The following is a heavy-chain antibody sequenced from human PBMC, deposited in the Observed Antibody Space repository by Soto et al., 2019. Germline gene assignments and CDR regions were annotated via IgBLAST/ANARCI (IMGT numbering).Heavy chain of an antibody. CDR1: GFTFNNYG. V-gene: IGHV3-33*01. D-gene: IGHD6-13*01. CDR2: IWNDGSNN. Sequence: QVQLVESGGGVVQPGRSLRLSCAASGFTFNNYGMHWVRQAPGKGLEWLAVIWNDGSNNYYANSVKGRFTISRDNSKNTPYLQMNSLRAEDMAVYYCARRQIPPPTRGAANARGGMDVWGQGTTVTVSS. CDR3: ARRQIPPPTRGAANARGGMDV. J-gene: IGHJ6*02.